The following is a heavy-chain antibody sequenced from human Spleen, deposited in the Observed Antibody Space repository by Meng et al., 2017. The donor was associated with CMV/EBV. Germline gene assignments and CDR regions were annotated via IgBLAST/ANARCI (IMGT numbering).Heavy chain of an antibody. J-gene: IGHJ4*02. D-gene: IGHD1-26*01. Sequence: CAASGFTFSNYAMHWVRQAPGKGLEWVAVISYDGSNKYYADSVKGRFTISRDNSKNTLYLQMNSLGAEDTGVYYCARDREGEMLPDYWGQGTLVTVSS. CDR1: GFTFSNYA. V-gene: IGHV3-30*04. CDR3: ARDREGEMLPDY. CDR2: ISYDGSNK.